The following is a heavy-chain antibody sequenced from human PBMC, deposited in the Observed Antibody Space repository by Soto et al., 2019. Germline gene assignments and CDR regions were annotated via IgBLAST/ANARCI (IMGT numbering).Heavy chain of an antibody. V-gene: IGHV4-30-4*01. J-gene: IGHJ6*02. CDR3: AREKEDVGDYAYYYYYYGMDV. CDR2: IYYSGST. CDR1: GGSISSGDYY. Sequence: SETLSLTCTVSGGSISSGDYYWSWIRQPPGKGLEWIGYIYYSGSTYYNPSLKSRVTISVDTSKNQFSLKLSSVTAADTAVYYCAREKEDVGDYAYYYYYYGMDVWGQGTTVTVSS. D-gene: IGHD4-17*01.